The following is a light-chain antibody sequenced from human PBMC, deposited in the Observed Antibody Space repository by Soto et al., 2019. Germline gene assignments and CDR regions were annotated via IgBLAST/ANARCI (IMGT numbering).Light chain of an antibody. V-gene: IGKV1-5*03. Sequence: DVQMTQSPSTLSASVGDRVTITCRASQSISSWLAWYQQKPGKAPKLLIYKASSLERGVPSRVSGSGSGTEVTLTISSRQPEDFATYYCQQANSFPPTFGQGTRLEIK. CDR3: QQANSFPPT. J-gene: IGKJ5*01. CDR1: QSISSW. CDR2: KAS.